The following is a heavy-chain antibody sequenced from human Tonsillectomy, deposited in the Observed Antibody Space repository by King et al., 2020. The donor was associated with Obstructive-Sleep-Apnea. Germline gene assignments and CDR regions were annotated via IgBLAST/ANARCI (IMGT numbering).Heavy chain of an antibody. CDR2: MNPKSGNT. D-gene: IGHD1-20*01. Sequence: VQLVESGAEVKKPGASVKVSCKASGYTFTYYDINWVRQATGQGLEWMGWMNPKSGNTGYAQMFQGRVTSTRNTSISTAYMELRILRSEDTAVYYCVRAPPGANWTTINWYFDLWGRGTLVTVSS. J-gene: IGHJ2*01. CDR3: VRAPPGANWTTINWYFDL. V-gene: IGHV1-8*01. CDR1: GYTFTYYD.